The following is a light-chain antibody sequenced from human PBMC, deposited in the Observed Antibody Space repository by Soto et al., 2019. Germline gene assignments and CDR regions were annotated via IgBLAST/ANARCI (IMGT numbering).Light chain of an antibody. Sequence: EIVMTKSPAPLSVYTGERATLSCRASQSVSSSLAWYQQKPGQAPRLLIYGASTRATGIPARFSGSGSGTEFTLTISSLQSEDFAVYYCQQYNNWPPITFGQGTRLEIK. CDR3: QQYNNWPPIT. CDR1: QSVSSS. J-gene: IGKJ5*01. CDR2: GAS. V-gene: IGKV3D-15*01.